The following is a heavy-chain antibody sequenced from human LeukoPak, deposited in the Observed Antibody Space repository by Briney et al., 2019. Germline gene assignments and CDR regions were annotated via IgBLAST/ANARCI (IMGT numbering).Heavy chain of an antibody. V-gene: IGHV1-2*02. CDR1: GYTFSGYY. CDR3: AREEQHQRGRHFEY. D-gene: IGHD6-13*01. Sequence: GVSVNVSCKASGYTFSGYYIHWVRQGPGQGLEWMGWINPNSGTNYAQNFQGRVTMTRDTSISTAYMELSRLRSDDTAVYYCAREEQHQRGRHFEYWGQGTLVTVFS. CDR2: INPNSGT. J-gene: IGHJ4*02.